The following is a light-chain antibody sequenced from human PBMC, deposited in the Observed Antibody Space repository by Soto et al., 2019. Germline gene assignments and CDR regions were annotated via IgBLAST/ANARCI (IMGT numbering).Light chain of an antibody. J-gene: IGKJ1*01. CDR3: QQRSNWPPTWT. CDR2: EAS. CDR1: QSIGGF. Sequence: EIVLTQYPATLYLCQGERVTLSCRASQSIGGFLAWYQQRPGQAPRLLIYEASNRPTGIPARFSGSGSGTDFTLTISSREPEDFAVSYCQQRSNWPPTWTFGQGTKVDVK. V-gene: IGKV3-11*01.